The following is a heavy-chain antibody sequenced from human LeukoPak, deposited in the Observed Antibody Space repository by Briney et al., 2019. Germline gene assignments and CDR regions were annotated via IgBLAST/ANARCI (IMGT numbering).Heavy chain of an antibody. J-gene: IGHJ3*02. V-gene: IGHV3-23*01. CDR3: AKDFPQTYYYDSSGYSNAFDI. D-gene: IGHD3-22*01. CDR2: ISGSGGST. CDR1: GFTFSSYA. Sequence: GGSLRLSCAASGFTFSSYAMSWVRQAPGKGLEWVSAISGSGGSTYYADSVKGRFTISRDNSKNTLYLQMNSLRAEDTAVYYCAKDFPQTYYYDSSGYSNAFDIWGQGTMVTVSS.